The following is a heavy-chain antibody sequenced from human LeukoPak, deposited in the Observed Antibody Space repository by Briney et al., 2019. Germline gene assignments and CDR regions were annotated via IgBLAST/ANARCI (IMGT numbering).Heavy chain of an antibody. CDR1: GGSFSGYY. D-gene: IGHD6-13*01. CDR3: ARGGPGYSSTFFDY. J-gene: IGHJ4*02. CDR2: INHSGST. V-gene: IGHV4-34*01. Sequence: SETLSLTCAAYGGSFSGYYLSWIRQPPGKGLEWIGEINHSGSTNYNPSLKSRATISVDTSKNQFSLKLSSVTAADTAVYYCARGGPGYSSTFFDYWGQGTLVTVSS.